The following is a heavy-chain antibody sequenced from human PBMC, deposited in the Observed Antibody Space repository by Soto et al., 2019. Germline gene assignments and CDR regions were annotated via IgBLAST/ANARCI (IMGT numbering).Heavy chain of an antibody. Sequence: NPGGSLRLSCTGFGFPFDDFAINWVRQAPGKGLEWVSSISSSSSYIYYADSVKGRFTISRDNAKNSLYLQMNSLRAEDTAVYYCARDGPVLRFLEWSNYGMDVWGQGTTVTVSS. CDR2: ISSSSSYI. V-gene: IGHV3-21*01. CDR3: ARDGPVLRFLEWSNYGMDV. J-gene: IGHJ6*02. D-gene: IGHD3-3*01. CDR1: GFPFDDFA.